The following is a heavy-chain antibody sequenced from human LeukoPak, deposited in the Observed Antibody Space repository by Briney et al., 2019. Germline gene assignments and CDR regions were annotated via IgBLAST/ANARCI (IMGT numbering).Heavy chain of an antibody. CDR3: ARGGTAFDI. CDR2: IYHSGST. Sequence: SQTLSLTCAVSGGSISSGHSSWNWFRQPPGQGLEWIGYIYHSGSTYYNPSLKSRVAISVDKSKNQFSLKLRSVTAADTALYYCARGGTAFDIWGQGTMVTVSS. D-gene: IGHD1-26*01. CDR1: GGSISSGHSS. J-gene: IGHJ3*02. V-gene: IGHV4-30-2*01.